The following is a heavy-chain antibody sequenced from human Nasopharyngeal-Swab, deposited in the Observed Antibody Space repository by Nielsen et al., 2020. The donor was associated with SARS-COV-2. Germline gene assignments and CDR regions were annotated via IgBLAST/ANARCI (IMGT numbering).Heavy chain of an antibody. J-gene: IGHJ4*02. D-gene: IGHD3-22*01. V-gene: IGHV4-30-4*01. Sequence: WIRQPPGKGLEWIGYIYYSGSTYYNPSLKSRVTISVDTSKNQFSLKLSSVTAADTAAYYCARVFPDYYDSSGYLDYWGQGTLVTVSS. CDR2: IYYSGST. CDR3: ARVFPDYYDSSGYLDY.